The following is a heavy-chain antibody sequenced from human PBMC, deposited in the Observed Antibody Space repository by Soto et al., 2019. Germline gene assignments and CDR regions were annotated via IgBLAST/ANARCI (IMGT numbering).Heavy chain of an antibody. CDR2: ISYDGSNK. D-gene: IGHD6-13*01. CDR3: AKDQSSSWSIKYYYYYGMDV. Sequence: GGSLRLSCAASGVTLSSYGMHWVRQAPGKGLEWVAVISYDGSNKYYADSVKGRFTISRDNSKNTLYLQMNSLRAEDTAVYYCAKDQSSSWSIKYYYYYGMDVWGQGTTVTVSS. V-gene: IGHV3-30*18. J-gene: IGHJ6*02. CDR1: GVTLSSYG.